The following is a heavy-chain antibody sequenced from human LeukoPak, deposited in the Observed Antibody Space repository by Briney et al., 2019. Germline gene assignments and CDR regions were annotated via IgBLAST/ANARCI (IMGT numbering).Heavy chain of an antibody. D-gene: IGHD3-10*01. V-gene: IGHV4-34*01. CDR1: GGSFSGYY. Sequence: SETLSLTCAVYGGSFSGYYWSWIRQPPGKGLEWIGEINHSGSTNYNPSLKSRVTISVDTSKNQFSLKLSSVTAADTAVYYCARSGRWHYYGSGSGGYYFDYWGQGTLVTVSS. J-gene: IGHJ4*02. CDR2: INHSGST. CDR3: ARSGRWHYYGSGSGGYYFDY.